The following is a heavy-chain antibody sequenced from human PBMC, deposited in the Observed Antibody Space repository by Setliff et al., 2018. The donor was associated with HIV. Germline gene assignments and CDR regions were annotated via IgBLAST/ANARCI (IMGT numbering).Heavy chain of an antibody. CDR3: ARVFTAGRREYYFDL. CDR1: GGSISTYY. Sequence: ASETLSLTCTVSGGSISTYYWSWIRQPPGKGLEWVGYIYYSGSTNYNPSLKSRVTISVDTSKNHFSLRLSSVTAADTAVYYCARVFTAGRREYYFDLWGQGTLVTVSS. J-gene: IGHJ4*02. CDR2: IYYSGST. V-gene: IGHV4-59*08. D-gene: IGHD6-6*01.